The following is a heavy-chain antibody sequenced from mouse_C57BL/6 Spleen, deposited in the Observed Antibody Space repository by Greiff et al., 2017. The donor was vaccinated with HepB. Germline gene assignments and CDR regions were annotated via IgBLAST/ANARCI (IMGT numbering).Heavy chain of an antibody. Sequence: QVQLQQSGAELVKPGASVKLSCKASGYTFTSYWMQWVKQRPGQGLEWIGEIDPSDSYTNYNQKFKGKATLTVDTSSSTAYMQLSSLTSEDSAVYYCATDYGSRPPFAYWGQGTLVTVSA. J-gene: IGHJ3*01. D-gene: IGHD1-1*01. CDR1: GYTFTSYW. CDR2: IDPSDSYT. V-gene: IGHV1-50*01. CDR3: ATDYGSRPPFAY.